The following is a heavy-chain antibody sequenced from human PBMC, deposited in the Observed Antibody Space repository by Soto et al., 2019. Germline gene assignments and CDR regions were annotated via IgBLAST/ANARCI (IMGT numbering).Heavy chain of an antibody. J-gene: IGHJ4*02. CDR3: ARVWNTVVVAANIDY. CDR1: GFTFSSYG. V-gene: IGHV3-33*01. D-gene: IGHD2-15*01. CDR2: IWYDGSNK. Sequence: QVQLVESGGGVVQPGRSLRLSCAASGFTFSSYGMHWVRQAPGKGLEWVAVIWYDGSNKYYADSVKGRFTISRDNSKNTLYLQMNSLRAEDTAVYYCARVWNTVVVAANIDYWGQGTLVTVSS.